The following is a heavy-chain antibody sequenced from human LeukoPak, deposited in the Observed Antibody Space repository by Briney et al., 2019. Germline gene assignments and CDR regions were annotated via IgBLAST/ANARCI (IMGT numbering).Heavy chain of an antibody. CDR1: GDSISSDGHS. J-gene: IGHJ4*02. CDR3: VRGVGGEYFYFDR. Sequence: SETLSLTCGVSGDSISSDGHSWSWIRQPPGKGLEWVGYIYHSGAAYHNPSLKSRLALSVDTSNNQFSLRLRSVTAADTAVYYCVRGVGGEYFYFDRWGQGALVAVSA. D-gene: IGHD1-26*01. CDR2: IYHSGAA. V-gene: IGHV4-30-4*07.